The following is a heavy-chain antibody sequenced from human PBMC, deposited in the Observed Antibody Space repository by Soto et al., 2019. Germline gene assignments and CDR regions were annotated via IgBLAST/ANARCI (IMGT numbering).Heavy chain of an antibody. CDR1: GFTFSSYS. J-gene: IGHJ4*02. V-gene: IGHV3-48*02. CDR2: ISSSSSTI. D-gene: IGHD6-6*01. Sequence: GGSLRLSCAASGFTFSSYSMNWVRQAPGKGLEWVSYISSSSSTIYYADSVKGRFTISRDNAKNSLYLQMNSLRDEDTAVYYCARETFYSSSTHFDYWGQGTLVTVS. CDR3: ARETFYSSSTHFDY.